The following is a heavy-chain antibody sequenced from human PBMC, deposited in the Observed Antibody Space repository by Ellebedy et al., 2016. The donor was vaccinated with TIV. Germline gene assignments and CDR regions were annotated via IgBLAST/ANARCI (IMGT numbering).Heavy chain of an antibody. CDR1: GYTFTSYG. D-gene: IGHD3-16*02. V-gene: IGHV1-18*01. CDR3: ARGGWLSFGYYFDY. CDR2: ISAYNGNT. Sequence: AASVKVSCKASGYTFTSYGFSWVRQAPGQGLEWMGWISAYNGNTNYAQKLQGRVTLTTDTSTTTAYMELRRLRSDDTAVYFCARGGWLSFGYYFDYWGQGTLVTVSS. J-gene: IGHJ4*02.